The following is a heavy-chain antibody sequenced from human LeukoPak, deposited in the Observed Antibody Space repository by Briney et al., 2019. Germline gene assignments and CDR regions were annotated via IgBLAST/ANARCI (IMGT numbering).Heavy chain of an antibody. V-gene: IGHV1-2*02. J-gene: IGHJ4*02. Sequence: ASVKVSCKASGYTFTGYYIHWVRQAPGQGLEWMGWINPNSGGTNYAQKFQGRVTMTRDTSISTAYMELNWLRSDDTAVYYCARAETYGGNFLGYWGQGALVIVSS. CDR1: GYTFTGYY. D-gene: IGHD4-17*01. CDR2: INPNSGGT. CDR3: ARAETYGGNFLGY.